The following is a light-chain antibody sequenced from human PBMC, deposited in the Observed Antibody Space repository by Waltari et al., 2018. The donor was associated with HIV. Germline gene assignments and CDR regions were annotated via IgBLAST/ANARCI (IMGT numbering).Light chain of an antibody. J-gene: IGLJ3*02. V-gene: IGLV4-69*01. CDR3: QTWGTGIRV. CDR1: SGHRSYA. Sequence: QLVLTQSPSASASLGASVKLTCTLSSGHRSYAIAWHQQQPEKGPHYLMKVTSDGSHRKGDGIPDRFSGSSSGAERYLTISSLQSEDEAAYYCQTWGTGIRVFGGGTKLT. CDR2: VTSDGSH.